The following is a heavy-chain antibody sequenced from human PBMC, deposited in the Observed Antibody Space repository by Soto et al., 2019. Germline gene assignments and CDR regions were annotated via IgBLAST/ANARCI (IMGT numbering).Heavy chain of an antibody. D-gene: IGHD6-19*01. CDR2: IYYSGST. CDR3: ARDRGSGWYRGRGVYYYGMDV. Sequence: QVQLQESGPGLVKPSETLSLTCTVSGGSISSYYWSWIRQPPGKGLEWIGYIYYSGSTNYKPSLKSRVTISVDTSKNQFSLKLSSVAAADTAVYYCARDRGSGWYRGRGVYYYGMDVWGQGTTVTVSS. V-gene: IGHV4-59*01. J-gene: IGHJ6*02. CDR1: GGSISSYY.